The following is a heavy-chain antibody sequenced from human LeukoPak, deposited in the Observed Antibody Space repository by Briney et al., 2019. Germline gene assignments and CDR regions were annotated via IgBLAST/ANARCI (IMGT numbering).Heavy chain of an antibody. D-gene: IGHD1-26*01. J-gene: IGHJ4*02. Sequence: GGSLRLSCAASGFTFSSYEMNWVRQAPGKGLEWVSYISSSGSTIYYADSVKGRFTISRDNAKNSLYLQMNSLRAEDTAVYYCARDAVEWELLYYFDYWGQGTLVTVSS. CDR1: GFTFSSYE. CDR2: ISSSGSTI. CDR3: ARDAVEWELLYYFDY. V-gene: IGHV3-48*03.